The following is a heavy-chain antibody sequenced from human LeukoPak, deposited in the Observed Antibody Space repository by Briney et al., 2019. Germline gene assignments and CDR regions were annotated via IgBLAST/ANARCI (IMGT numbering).Heavy chain of an antibody. CDR2: IRYDGSNQ. V-gene: IGHV3-30*02. Sequence: GGSLRLSCAASGFTFSNYGMHWVRQAPGKGLEWVAFIRYDGSNQYYADSVKGRLTISRDNSKNTVYLQMNSLRDEDTAVYYCAARRRDGTVPAATDHDAFDIWGQGTMVTVSS. CDR1: GFTFSNYG. CDR3: AARRRDGTVPAATDHDAFDI. D-gene: IGHD2-2*01. J-gene: IGHJ3*02.